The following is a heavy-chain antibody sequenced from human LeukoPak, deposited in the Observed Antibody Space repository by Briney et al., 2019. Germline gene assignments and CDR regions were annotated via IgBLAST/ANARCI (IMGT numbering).Heavy chain of an antibody. CDR3: ARPSGVTYYFDY. CDR1: GGSISSYY. Sequence: SETLSLTCTVSGGSISSYYWSWIRQPPGKGLEWIGEINHSGSTNYNPSLKSRVTISVDTSKNQFSLKLSSVTAADTAVYYCARPSGVTYYFDYWGQGTLVTVSS. D-gene: IGHD2-15*01. V-gene: IGHV4-34*01. CDR2: INHSGST. J-gene: IGHJ4*02.